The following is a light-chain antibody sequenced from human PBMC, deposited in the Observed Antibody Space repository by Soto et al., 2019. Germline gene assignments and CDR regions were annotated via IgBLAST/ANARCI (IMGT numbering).Light chain of an antibody. V-gene: IGKV3-20*01. Sequence: EIVWTESPGTLSLAPGERATLSCRASQSVSSTYLAWYQQKPGQAPKLLICGASSRATGIPDRFSGSGSGTDFTLTISRLEPEDFAVYYCQQYGSSPWTFGQGTKVEIK. CDR2: GAS. CDR3: QQYGSSPWT. J-gene: IGKJ1*01. CDR1: QSVSSTY.